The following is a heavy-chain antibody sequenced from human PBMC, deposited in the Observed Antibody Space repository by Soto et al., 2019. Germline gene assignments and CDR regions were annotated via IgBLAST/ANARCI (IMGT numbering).Heavy chain of an antibody. CDR2: INHSGST. J-gene: IGHJ4*02. Sequence: QVQLQQWGAGLLKPSETLSLTCAVYGGSFSGYYWSWIRQPPGKGLEWIGEINHSGSTNYNPSLKSRVTISVDTSKIQFSLKLSSVTAADTAVYYCARGRWYSSGPDYWGQGTLVTVSS. V-gene: IGHV4-34*01. CDR3: ARGRWYSSGPDY. CDR1: GGSFSGYY. D-gene: IGHD6-19*01.